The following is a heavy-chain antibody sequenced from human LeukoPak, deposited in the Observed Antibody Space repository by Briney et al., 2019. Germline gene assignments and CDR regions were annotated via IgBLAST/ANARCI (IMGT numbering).Heavy chain of an antibody. V-gene: IGHV3-21*01. CDR1: GFTFSSYS. CDR2: ISSSSSYI. CDR3: AKDSYYYYIDV. J-gene: IGHJ6*03. Sequence: GGSLRLSCAASGFTFSSYSMNWVRQAPGKGLEWVSSISSSSSYIYYADSVKGRFTISRDNAKNTLYLQMNSLRTEDTAVYYCAKDSYYYYIDVWGKGTTVTVSS.